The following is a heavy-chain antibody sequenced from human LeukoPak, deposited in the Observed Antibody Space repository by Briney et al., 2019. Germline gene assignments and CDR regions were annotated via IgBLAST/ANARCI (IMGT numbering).Heavy chain of an antibody. CDR2: IIPIFGTA. J-gene: IGHJ4*02. CDR3: AREGGGNPHFLSY. Sequence: GASVKVSCKASGGTFSSYAISWVRQAPGQGLEWMGGIIPIFGTANYAQKFQGRVTISADESTSTAYMELSSLRSEDTAVYYCAREGGGNPHFLSYWGQGTLVTVSS. V-gene: IGHV1-69*13. CDR1: GGTFSSYA. D-gene: IGHD4-23*01.